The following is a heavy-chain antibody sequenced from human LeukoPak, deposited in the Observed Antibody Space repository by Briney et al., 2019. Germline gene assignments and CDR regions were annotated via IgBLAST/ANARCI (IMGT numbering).Heavy chain of an antibody. V-gene: IGHV4-59*01. CDR3: ARGNYYDSSGFYYYYMDV. CDR2: IYYSGST. CDR1: GGSISSYY. J-gene: IGHJ6*03. Sequence: SETLSLTCTVSGGSISSYYWSWIRQPPGKGLELIGYIYYSGSTNYNPSLKSRVTISVDTSKNQFSLKLSSVTAADTAVYYCARGNYYDSSGFYYYYMDVWGKGTTVTISS. D-gene: IGHD3-22*01.